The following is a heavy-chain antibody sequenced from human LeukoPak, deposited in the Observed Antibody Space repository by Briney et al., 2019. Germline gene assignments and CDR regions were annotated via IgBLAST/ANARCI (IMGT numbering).Heavy chain of an antibody. D-gene: IGHD4-11*01. CDR2: IYYTGIT. CDR1: GGSISSYY. J-gene: IGHJ4*02. CDR3: ARDGSNYYDS. Sequence: PSETLSLTCTVSGGSISSYYWSWIRQPPGKGLEWIGYIYYTGITNYNPSLKSRVTISEDTSKNQFSLKVSSVTVADTAVYYCARDGSNYYDSWGQGTLVTVSS. V-gene: IGHV4-59*01.